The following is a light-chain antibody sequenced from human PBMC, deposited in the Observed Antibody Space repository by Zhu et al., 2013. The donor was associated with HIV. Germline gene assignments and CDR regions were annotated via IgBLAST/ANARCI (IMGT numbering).Light chain of an antibody. CDR2: LGS. CDR3: MQGLQIPT. Sequence: DIVMTQSPLSLSVTPGAPASISCRPSQSLLHGNGYIYLDWYLQKPGQSPQLLIYLGSNRASGVPDRFSGSGSGTDFTLKISGVEAEDVGVYYCMQGLQIPTFGQGTKVEI. V-gene: IGKV2-28*01. CDR1: QSLLHGNGYIY. J-gene: IGKJ1*01.